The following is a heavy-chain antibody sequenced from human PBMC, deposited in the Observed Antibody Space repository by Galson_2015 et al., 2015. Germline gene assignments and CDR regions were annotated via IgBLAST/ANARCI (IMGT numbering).Heavy chain of an antibody. J-gene: IGHJ4*02. Sequence: SLRLSCAASGFTFSSYAMSWVRQAPGKGLEWVSAISGSGGSTYYADSVKGRFTISRDNSKNTLYLQMNSLRAEDTAVYYCAKAILGYCSSTSCVGYDYWGQGTLVTVSS. CDR1: GFTFSSYA. CDR2: ISGSGGST. CDR3: AKAILGYCSSTSCVGYDY. V-gene: IGHV3-23*01. D-gene: IGHD2-2*01.